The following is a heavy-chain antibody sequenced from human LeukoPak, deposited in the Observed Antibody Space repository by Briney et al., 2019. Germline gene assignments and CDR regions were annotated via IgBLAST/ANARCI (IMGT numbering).Heavy chain of an antibody. CDR3: AKGGGYSRNAFDI. CDR1: GFPFSSYA. Sequence: DPGGSLRLSCAASGFPFSSYALRCVPHPPGEGREWCSTSSAPGVNTYYADSVTGRFTISRDSPKSTLYLQMNSLRAEDTAVYYCAKGGGYSRNAFDIWGQGTMVTVSS. D-gene: IGHD2-15*01. V-gene: IGHV3-23*01. CDR2: SSAPGVNT. J-gene: IGHJ3*02.